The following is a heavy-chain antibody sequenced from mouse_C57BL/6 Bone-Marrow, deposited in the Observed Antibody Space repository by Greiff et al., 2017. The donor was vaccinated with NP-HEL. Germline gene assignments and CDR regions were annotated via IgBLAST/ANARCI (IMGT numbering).Heavy chain of an antibody. CDR3: AKNHLYGSSYGYAMDY. CDR2: IWRGGST. D-gene: IGHD1-1*01. Sequence: VQLQQSGPGLVQPSQSLSITCTVSGFSLTSYGVHWVRQSPGKGLEWLGVIWRGGSTDYNAAFMSRLSITKDNSKSQVFFKMNSLQADDTAIYYCAKNHLYGSSYGYAMDYWGQGTSVTVSS. V-gene: IGHV2-5*01. J-gene: IGHJ4*01. CDR1: GFSLTSYG.